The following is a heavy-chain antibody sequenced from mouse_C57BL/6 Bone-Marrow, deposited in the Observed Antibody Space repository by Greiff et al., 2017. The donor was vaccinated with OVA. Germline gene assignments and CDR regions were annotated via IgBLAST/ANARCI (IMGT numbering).Heavy chain of an antibody. Sequence: VQLQQSGAELVRPGASVKLSCTASGFNIKDDYMHWVKQRPEQGLEWIGWIDPENGDTEYASKFQGKATIRADTSSNTAYLQLSSLTSEDTAVYYGTTEGAVVATEDYWGQGTSVTVSS. V-gene: IGHV14-4*01. CDR2: IDPENGDT. D-gene: IGHD1-1*01. J-gene: IGHJ4*01. CDR1: GFNIKDDY. CDR3: TTEGAVVATEDY.